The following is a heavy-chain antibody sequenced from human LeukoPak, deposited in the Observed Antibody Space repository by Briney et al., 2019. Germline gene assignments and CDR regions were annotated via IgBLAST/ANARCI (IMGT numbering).Heavy chain of an antibody. CDR3: ARVGSSWFHWYFDL. D-gene: IGHD6-13*01. CDR1: GGTFSSYA. Sequence: SVKVSCKASGGTFSSYAISWVRQAPGQGLEWMGGIIPIFGTANCAQKFQGRVTITADESTSTAYMELSSLRSEDTAVYYCARVGSSWFHWYFDLWGRGTLVTVSS. CDR2: IIPIFGTA. J-gene: IGHJ2*01. V-gene: IGHV1-69*01.